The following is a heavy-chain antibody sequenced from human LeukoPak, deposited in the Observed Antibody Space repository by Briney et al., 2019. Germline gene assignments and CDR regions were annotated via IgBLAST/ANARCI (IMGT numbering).Heavy chain of an antibody. CDR1: GFTFSSYS. J-gene: IGHJ3*02. CDR3: ARDLDPTHAFDI. CDR2: ISSSSSYI. Sequence: PGGSLRLSCAASGFTFSSYSMNWVRQAPGKGLEWVSSISSSSSYIYYADSVKGRFTISRDNAKNSLYLQMNSLRAEDTAVYYCARDLDPTHAFDIWGQGTMVTVSS. V-gene: IGHV3-21*01. D-gene: IGHD3-9*01.